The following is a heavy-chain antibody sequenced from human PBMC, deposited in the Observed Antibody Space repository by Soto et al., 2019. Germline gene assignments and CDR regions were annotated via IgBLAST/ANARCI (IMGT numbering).Heavy chain of an antibody. D-gene: IGHD3-10*01. CDR3: ASGEFESGTYYYGMDV. CDR1: GGTFSSYA. V-gene: IGHV1-69*12. CDR2: IIPIFGTA. J-gene: IGHJ6*02. Sequence: QVQLVQSGAEVKKPGSSVKVSCKASGGTFSSYAISWVRQAPGQGLEWMGGIIPIFGTANYAQKFQGRVTITADESTSTAYMELSSLRPEDTAVDYCASGEFESGTYYYGMDVWGQGTTVTVSS.